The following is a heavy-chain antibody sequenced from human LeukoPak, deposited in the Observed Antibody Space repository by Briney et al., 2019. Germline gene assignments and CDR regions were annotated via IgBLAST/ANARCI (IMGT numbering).Heavy chain of an antibody. V-gene: IGHV4-39*01. CDR1: GGSINSNNW. CDR2: IYYSGST. Sequence: SGTLSLTCAVSGGSINSNNWWSWIRQPPGKGLEWIGSIYYSGSTYYNPSLKSRVTISVDTSKNQFSLKLSSVTAADTAVYYCARQSSSSPDDYWGQGTLVTVSS. CDR3: ARQSSSSPDDY. D-gene: IGHD6-13*01. J-gene: IGHJ4*02.